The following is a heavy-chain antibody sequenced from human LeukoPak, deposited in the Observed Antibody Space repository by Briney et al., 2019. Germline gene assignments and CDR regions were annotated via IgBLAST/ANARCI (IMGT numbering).Heavy chain of an antibody. D-gene: IGHD3-10*01. Sequence: SETLSLTCTVSGGSISSYYWSWIRQPPGKGLEWIGRIYTSGSTNYNPSLKSRVTMSVDTSKNQFSLKLSSVTAADTAVYYCARHGSGSYSADPPYYYYCYMDVWGKGTTVTVSS. CDR3: ARHGSGSYSADPPYYYYCYMDV. V-gene: IGHV4-4*07. CDR2: IYTSGST. CDR1: GGSISSYY. J-gene: IGHJ6*03.